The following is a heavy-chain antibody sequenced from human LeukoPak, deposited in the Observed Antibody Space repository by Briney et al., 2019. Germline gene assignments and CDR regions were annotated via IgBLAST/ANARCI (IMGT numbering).Heavy chain of an antibody. Sequence: GASVKVSCNASGYTFTSYAMNWVRQAPGQGLEWMGWINTNTGNPTYAQGFTGRFVFSLDTSVSTAYLQISSLKAEDTAVYYCASKIAWWALDIWGQGTMVTVSS. J-gene: IGHJ3*02. CDR1: GYTFTSYA. CDR2: INTNTGNP. CDR3: ASKIAWWALDI. V-gene: IGHV7-4-1*02. D-gene: IGHD2-8*02.